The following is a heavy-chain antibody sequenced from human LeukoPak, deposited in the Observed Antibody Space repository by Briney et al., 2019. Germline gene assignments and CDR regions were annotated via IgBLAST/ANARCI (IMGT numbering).Heavy chain of an antibody. J-gene: IGHJ6*03. Sequence: GGSLKVSCKASGYTFTSYDINWVRQAAGQGLEWMGWMNTASGKSGIAEKFQGRITITRNTSISTAYMELSSLRSEDTAVYYCARTVGYYYDSSGYPTYYYYYNMDVWGKGTTVTDPS. V-gene: IGHV1-8*03. D-gene: IGHD3-22*01. CDR2: MNTASGKS. CDR1: GYTFTSYD. CDR3: ARTVGYYYDSSGYPTYYYYYNMDV.